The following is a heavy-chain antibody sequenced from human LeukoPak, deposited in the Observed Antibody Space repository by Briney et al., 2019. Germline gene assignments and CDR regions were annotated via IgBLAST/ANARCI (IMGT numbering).Heavy chain of an antibody. CDR3: ARAVAAADYAFDY. CDR2: IKQDGSEK. V-gene: IGHV3-7*01. D-gene: IGHD6-13*01. J-gene: IGHJ4*02. Sequence: GGSLRLSCAASGFTFSSYWMSWVRQAPGKGLECVANIKQDGSEKYYVDSVKGRFTISRDNAKNSLYLQMNSLRAEDTAVYYCARAVAAADYAFDYWGQGTQVTVSS. CDR1: GFTFSSYW.